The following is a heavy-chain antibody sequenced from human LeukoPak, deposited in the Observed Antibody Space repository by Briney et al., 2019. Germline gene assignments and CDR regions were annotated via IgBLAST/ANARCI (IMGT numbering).Heavy chain of an antibody. CDR1: GYTFTSYG. Sequence: ASVKVSCKASGYTFTSYGISWVRQAPGQGLEWVGWISAYNGNTNYAQKLQGRVTMTTDTSTSTVYMELSSLRSEDTAVYYCASLYDSSSSHYWGQGTLVTVSS. V-gene: IGHV1-18*01. D-gene: IGHD6-6*01. J-gene: IGHJ4*02. CDR3: ASLYDSSSSHY. CDR2: ISAYNGNT.